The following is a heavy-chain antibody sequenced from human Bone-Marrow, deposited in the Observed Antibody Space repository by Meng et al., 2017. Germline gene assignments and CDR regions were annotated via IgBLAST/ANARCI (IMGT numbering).Heavy chain of an antibody. D-gene: IGHD3-22*01. CDR2: IYPGDSDI. J-gene: IGHJ4*02. Sequence: KVSCKGSGYSFTSYWIGWVRQMPGKGLEWMGIIYPGDSDIRYSPSFQGQVTISADKSISTAYLQWSSLKASDTAMYYCARGRTYYYDSSGYYYYPDFDYWGQGTLVTVSS. V-gene: IGHV5-51*01. CDR3: ARGRTYYYDSSGYYYYPDFDY. CDR1: GYSFTSYW.